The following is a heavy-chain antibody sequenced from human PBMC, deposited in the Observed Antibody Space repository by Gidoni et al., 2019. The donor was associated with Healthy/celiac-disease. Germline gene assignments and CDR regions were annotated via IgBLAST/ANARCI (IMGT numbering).Heavy chain of an antibody. D-gene: IGHD6-6*01. Sequence: EVQLVESGGGLVQPGGSLRLSCAASGFPFSSYSMNWVRQAPGKGLELVSYISSSSSTIYYADSLKGRFTISRENAKNSLYLQMNRLRDEDTAVYFCARGRGQLVRSYFQHWGQGTLVTVSS. J-gene: IGHJ1*01. CDR3: ARGRGQLVRSYFQH. CDR1: GFPFSSYS. V-gene: IGHV3-48*02. CDR2: ISSSSSTI.